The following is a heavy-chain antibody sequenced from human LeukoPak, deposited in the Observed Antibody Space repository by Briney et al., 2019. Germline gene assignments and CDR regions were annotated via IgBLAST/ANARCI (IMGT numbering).Heavy chain of an antibody. CDR3: AREESYYDYVWGSYRPDAFDI. CDR2: LSAYNGNT. CDR1: GYTFTSYG. Sequence: GASVKVSCKASGYTFTSYGISWVRQAPGQGLEWMGWLSAYNGNTNYAQKLQGRVTMTTDTSTSTAYMELRSLRSDDTAVYYCAREESYYDYVWGSYRPDAFDIWGQGTMVTVSS. D-gene: IGHD3-16*02. V-gene: IGHV1-18*01. J-gene: IGHJ3*02.